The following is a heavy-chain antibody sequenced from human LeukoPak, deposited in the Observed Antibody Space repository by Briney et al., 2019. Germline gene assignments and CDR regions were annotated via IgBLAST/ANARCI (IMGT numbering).Heavy chain of an antibody. Sequence: EASVKVSCKASGGTFSSYAISWVRQAPGQGLEWMGGIIPIFGTANYAQKFQGRVTITADESTSTAYMGLSSLRSEDTAVYYCASGYSRNYFDYWGQGTLVTVSS. CDR1: GGTFSSYA. J-gene: IGHJ4*02. D-gene: IGHD6-13*01. CDR3: ASGYSRNYFDY. CDR2: IIPIFGTA. V-gene: IGHV1-69*13.